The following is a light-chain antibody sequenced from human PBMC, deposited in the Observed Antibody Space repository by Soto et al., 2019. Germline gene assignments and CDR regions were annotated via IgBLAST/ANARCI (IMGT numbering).Light chain of an antibody. V-gene: IGLV7-43*01. CDR2: STD. CDR1: TGAVTSGHH. CDR3: LFYYGGAQPHWV. Sequence: QAVVTQESSLTVSPGGTVTLTCASSTGAVTSGHHPHWLQQKPGQAPRTVIYSTDNKQDWTPARFSGSLLGGKAALTVSGVQPEDEAEYYCLFYYGGAQPHWVLGGGTKLTVL. J-gene: IGLJ2*01.